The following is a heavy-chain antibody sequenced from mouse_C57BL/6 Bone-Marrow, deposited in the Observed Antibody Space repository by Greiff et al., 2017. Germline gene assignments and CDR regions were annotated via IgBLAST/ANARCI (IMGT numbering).Heavy chain of an antibody. CDR3: AYLGYSLYFDY. J-gene: IGHJ2*01. CDR2: IHPSNSST. Sequence: QVQLQQPGPELVKPGASVKISCKASGYTFTSYWMHWVKQRPGQGLEWIGRIHPSNSSTNYNQKFKGKSTVTVDKSSSTAYMKLRSLTSEDSAVYSCAYLGYSLYFDYWGQGTTLTVSS. V-gene: IGHV1-74*01. CDR1: GYTFTSYW. D-gene: IGHD2-12*01.